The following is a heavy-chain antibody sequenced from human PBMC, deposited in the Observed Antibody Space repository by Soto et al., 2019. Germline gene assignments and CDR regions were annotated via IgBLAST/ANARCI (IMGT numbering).Heavy chain of an antibody. CDR2: ISSSGNTI. J-gene: IGHJ3*02. V-gene: IGHV3-11*01. CDR1: EFTFSDYY. D-gene: IGHD5-12*01. CDR3: ARRYSGGRAFDI. Sequence: ESGGGLVRPGESLRLSCAASEFTFSDYYMSWIRQAPGKGLEWVSYISSSGNTIYYADSVKGRFTISRDNAKNSLYLQMNSLRAEDTAVYYCARRYSGGRAFDICGQGTVVTVSS.